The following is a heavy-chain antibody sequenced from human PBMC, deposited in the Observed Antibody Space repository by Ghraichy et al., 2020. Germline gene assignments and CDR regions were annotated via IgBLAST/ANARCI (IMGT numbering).Heavy chain of an antibody. CDR2: ISWDGGST. V-gene: IGHV3-43*01. Sequence: GGSLRLSCAASGFTFDDYTMHWVRQAPGKGLEWVSLISWDGGSTYYADSVKGRFTISRDNSKNSLYLQMNSLRTEDTALYYCAKSRISGSYFNYGMDVWGQGTTVTVSS. J-gene: IGHJ6*02. D-gene: IGHD1-26*01. CDR3: AKSRISGSYFNYGMDV. CDR1: GFTFDDYT.